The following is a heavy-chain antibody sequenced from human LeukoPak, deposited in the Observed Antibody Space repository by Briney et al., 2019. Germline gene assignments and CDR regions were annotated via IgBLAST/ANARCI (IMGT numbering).Heavy chain of an antibody. Sequence: ASVKVSCKASGYTFTSYAMNWVRQAPGQGLEWMGWINTNTGNPTYARGFTGRFVFSLDTSVSAAYLQISSLKAEDTAVYYCAGRDMDGYNLGWFDPWGQGTLVTVSS. CDR2: INTNTGNP. J-gene: IGHJ5*02. V-gene: IGHV7-4-1*02. D-gene: IGHD5-24*01. CDR3: AGRDMDGYNLGWFDP. CDR1: GYTFTSYA.